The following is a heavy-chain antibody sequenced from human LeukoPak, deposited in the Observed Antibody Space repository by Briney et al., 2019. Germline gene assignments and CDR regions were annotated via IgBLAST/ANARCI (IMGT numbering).Heavy chain of an antibody. J-gene: IGHJ4*02. CDR1: GFTFSSYG. CDR3: AKDPRPYCSGGSCYSCDY. Sequence: PGGSLRLSCAASGFTFSSYGMHWVRQAPGKGLEWVAVISYDGSNKYYADSVKGRFTISRDNSKNTLYLQMNSLRAEDTAVYYCAKDPRPYCSGGSCYSCDYWGQGTLVTVSS. V-gene: IGHV3-30*18. CDR2: ISYDGSNK. D-gene: IGHD2-15*01.